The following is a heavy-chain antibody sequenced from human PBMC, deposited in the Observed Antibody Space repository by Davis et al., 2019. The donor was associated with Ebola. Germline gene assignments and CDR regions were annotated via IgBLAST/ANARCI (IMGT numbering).Heavy chain of an antibody. V-gene: IGHV4-34*01. D-gene: IGHD2-15*01. CDR3: ARWSSWWRGWWFDP. CDR2: ISHTGDT. Sequence: SETLSLTCAVYSGSFSGYYWSWIRQSPGKGLEWIGEISHTGDTNYNPSLKSRVIISVDTSKNQFSLKLSSVTAADTAVYYCARWSSWWRGWWFDPWGQGTLVTVSS. J-gene: IGHJ5*02. CDR1: SGSFSGYY.